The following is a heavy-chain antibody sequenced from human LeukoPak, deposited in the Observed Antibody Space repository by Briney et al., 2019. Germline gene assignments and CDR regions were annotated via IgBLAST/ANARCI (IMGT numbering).Heavy chain of an antibody. CDR1: GGSISGYY. CDR3: ARAHSNNWRFDY. J-gene: IGHJ4*02. V-gene: IGHV4-59*01. D-gene: IGHD6-13*01. Sequence: SETLSLTCTVSGGSISGYYWSWIRQPPGKGLEWIGYVYNSGNSDCNPSLKSRVSISVDTSKNQLSLKLSSVTAADTAVYYCARAHSNNWRFDYWGQGTLVTVSS. CDR2: VYNSGNS.